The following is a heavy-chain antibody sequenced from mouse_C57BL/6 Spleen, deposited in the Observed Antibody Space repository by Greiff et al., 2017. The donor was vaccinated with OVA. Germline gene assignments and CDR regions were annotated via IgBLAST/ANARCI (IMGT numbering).Heavy chain of an antibody. CDR2: INPNNGGT. V-gene: IGHV1-26*01. CDR1: GYTFTDYY. CDR3: ARQISEVDHDFDY. D-gene: IGHD1-3*01. Sequence: EVQLQQSGPELVKPGASVKISCKASGYTFTDYYMHWVKQSHGQSLEWIGDINPNNGGTSYNQKFKGKATLTEDKSSSTAYMELLSLTSEDTAVYYCARQISEVDHDFDYWGQGTTLTVSS. J-gene: IGHJ2*01.